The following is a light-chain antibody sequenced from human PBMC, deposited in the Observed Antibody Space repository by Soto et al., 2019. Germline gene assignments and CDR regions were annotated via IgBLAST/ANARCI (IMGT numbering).Light chain of an antibody. CDR3: QQYDNVPLT. CDR2: DAS. J-gene: IGKJ4*01. Sequence: DVQMTQSPSSLSASVGDRVTITGQASHDISDYLNWYQYKPGEAPKLLIYDASKLEAGLPSRFSGRGSGTDFTFSISSLQPEDTATYYCQQYDNVPLTFRGGTKVEIK. V-gene: IGKV1-33*01. CDR1: HDISDY.